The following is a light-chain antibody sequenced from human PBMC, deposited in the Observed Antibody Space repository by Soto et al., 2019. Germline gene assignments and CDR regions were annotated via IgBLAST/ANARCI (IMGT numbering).Light chain of an antibody. CDR3: QSYDSSVSAVV. CDR2: SNT. Sequence: QAVVTQPPSVSGAPGQRVTISCTGSTSNIGAGYDIHWYQHLPGTVPKLLIYSNTNRPSGVPDRFSGSKSGTSGFLAITGLQAEDEADYSCQSYDSSVSAVVFGGGTKLTVL. CDR1: TSNIGAGYD. J-gene: IGLJ2*01. V-gene: IGLV1-40*01.